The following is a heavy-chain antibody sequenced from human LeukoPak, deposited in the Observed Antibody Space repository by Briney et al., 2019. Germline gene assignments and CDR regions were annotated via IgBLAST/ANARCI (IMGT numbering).Heavy chain of an antibody. CDR1: GGSISSSSYY. D-gene: IGHD5-12*01. V-gene: IGHV4-39*07. CDR2: IYYSRST. CDR3: ARVGDIVDNWFDP. J-gene: IGHJ5*02. Sequence: PSETLSLTCTVSGGSISSSSYYWGWIRQPPGKGLEWIGSIYYSRSTYYNPSLKSRVTISVDTSKNQFSLKLSSVTAADTAVYYCARVGDIVDNWFDPWGQGTLVTVSS.